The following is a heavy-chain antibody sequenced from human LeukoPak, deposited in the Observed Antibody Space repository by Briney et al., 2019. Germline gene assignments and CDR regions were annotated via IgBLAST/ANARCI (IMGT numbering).Heavy chain of an antibody. Sequence: GGSLRLSCAASGFTVSSNYMSWVRQAPGKGLEWVSVIYSGGSTYYADSVKGRFTISRDDAKNSLYLQMNSLRAEDTAVYYCARAIVGATKGGAFDIWGQGTMVTVSS. J-gene: IGHJ3*02. D-gene: IGHD1-26*01. V-gene: IGHV3-53*01. CDR2: IYSGGST. CDR1: GFTVSSNY. CDR3: ARAIVGATKGGAFDI.